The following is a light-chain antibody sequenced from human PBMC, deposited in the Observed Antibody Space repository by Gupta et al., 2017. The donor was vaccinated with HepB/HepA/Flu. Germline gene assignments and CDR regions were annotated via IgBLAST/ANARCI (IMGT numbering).Light chain of an antibody. CDR1: SLRSYY. V-gene: IGLV3-19*01. J-gene: IGLJ2*01. Sequence: SSELTQDPAVSVTLGQTVRITCQGASLRSYYASWYQQKPGQAPQLRSLVKNNRPYGSPDRGSFSKSWDTDASTPHTVPAEEEAAYYGYHQHTSGHHNFVFGGGTKLTVL. CDR2: VKN. CDR3: YHQHTSGHHNFV.